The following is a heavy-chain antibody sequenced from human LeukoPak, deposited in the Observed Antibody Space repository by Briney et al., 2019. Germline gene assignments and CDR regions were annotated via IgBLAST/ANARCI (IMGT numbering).Heavy chain of an antibody. V-gene: IGHV3-30-3*01. CDR1: GFTFSNYA. Sequence: PGRSLRLSCAASGFTFSNYAMHWVRQAPGKGLEWVAVISYDGSNKYYANSVKGRFTISRDSSKNTLYVQMDSLRAEDTAVCYCARESKESYGSSFYFWGQGTLVTVSS. D-gene: IGHD3-10*01. J-gene: IGHJ4*02. CDR3: ARESKESYGSSFYF. CDR2: ISYDGSNK.